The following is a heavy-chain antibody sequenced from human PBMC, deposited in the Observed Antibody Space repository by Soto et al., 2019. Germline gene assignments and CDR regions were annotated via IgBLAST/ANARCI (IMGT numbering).Heavy chain of an antibody. D-gene: IGHD3-22*01. CDR1: GFTFSSYG. J-gene: IGHJ4*02. Sequence: QVQLVEAGGGVVQPGRSLRLSCAASGFTFSSYGMHWVRQAPGKGLEWVAVIWYDGSNKYYADSVKGRFTISSDNSKNTLYLQMNSLRADDTAVYYCARDRTYYYDSSGYTAYFDYWGQGTLVTVSS. CDR2: IWYDGSNK. CDR3: ARDRTYYYDSSGYTAYFDY. V-gene: IGHV3-33*01.